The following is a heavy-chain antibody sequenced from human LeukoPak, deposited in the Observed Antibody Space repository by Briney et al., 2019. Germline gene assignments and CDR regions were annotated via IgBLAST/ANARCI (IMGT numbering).Heavy chain of an antibody. CDR3: GRPNCSSTDCHPPGWFAP. CDR1: GYTFTNYD. Sequence: GASVRVSCKTSGYTFTNYDINWVRQATGQGLEWMGWMNPNSGNTGYAQKFQGRVTMTRNTSISTAYMELSSLRSEDKAVYYCGRPNCSSTDCHPPGWFAPWGQGPLVTVSS. V-gene: IGHV1-8*01. CDR2: MNPNSGNT. D-gene: IGHD2-2*01. J-gene: IGHJ5*02.